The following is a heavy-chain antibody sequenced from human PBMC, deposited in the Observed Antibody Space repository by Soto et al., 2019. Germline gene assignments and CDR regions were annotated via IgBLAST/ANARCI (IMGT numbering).Heavy chain of an antibody. J-gene: IGHJ4*02. CDR2: ISSTGSGT. CDR1: GFPFSDYY. D-gene: IGHD2-15*01. V-gene: IGHV3-11*06. Sequence: GGSLRLSCATSGFPFSDYYMSWIRQAPGKGLEWISYISSTGSGTHYADSVKGRFTMSRDNTKNSVSLQMSSLRAEDTAVYYCVRDLHEPLATDALRVANWGQGTQVTVSS. CDR3: VRDLHEPLATDALRVAN.